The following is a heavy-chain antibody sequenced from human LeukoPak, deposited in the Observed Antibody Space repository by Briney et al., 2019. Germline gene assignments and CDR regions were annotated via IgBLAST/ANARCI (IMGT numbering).Heavy chain of an antibody. CDR2: IRGGGDMT. CDR3: ARGYCTSTNCNNGFDP. V-gene: IGHV3-23*01. D-gene: IGHD2-2*01. CDR1: GFTFSSYA. Sequence: GGSLRLACAASGFTFSSYAMSWVRQGPEEGLEWVSVIRGGGDMTHYTDSVKGRFTISRDNSRNVLYLQMNSLRADDAAIYYCARGYCTSTNCNNGFDPWGQGALVTVSS. J-gene: IGHJ5*02.